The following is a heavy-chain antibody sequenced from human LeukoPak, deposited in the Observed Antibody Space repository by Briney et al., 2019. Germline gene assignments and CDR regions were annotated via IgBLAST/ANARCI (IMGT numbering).Heavy chain of an antibody. V-gene: IGHV1-69*05. CDR1: LGTFSSYA. D-gene: IGHD4-23*01. Sequence: ASVKVSCRASLGTFSSYAISWVRQAPGQGLEWMGGIIPIFGTANYAQKFQGRVTITTDESTSTAYMELSSLRSEDTAVYYCARDVPIGNKRYYYYYMDVWGKGTTVTVSS. CDR2: IIPIFGTA. CDR3: ARDVPIGNKRYYYYYMDV. J-gene: IGHJ6*03.